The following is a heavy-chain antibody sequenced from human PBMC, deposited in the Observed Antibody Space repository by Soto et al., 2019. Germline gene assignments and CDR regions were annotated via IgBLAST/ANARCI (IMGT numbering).Heavy chain of an antibody. V-gene: IGHV4-34*01. Sequence: QVQLQQWGAGLLKPSETLSLTCAVYGGAFSGYYWSWIRQPPGKGLEWIGEINHSGNTNYNSSLTSRVTISVDTSKNQFSLKLSSVTAADTAVNYCARGYCSGGSCSDYYYYMDVWGKGTTVTVSS. CDR3: ARGYCSGGSCSDYYYYMDV. D-gene: IGHD2-15*01. CDR2: INHSGNT. J-gene: IGHJ6*03. CDR1: GGAFSGYY.